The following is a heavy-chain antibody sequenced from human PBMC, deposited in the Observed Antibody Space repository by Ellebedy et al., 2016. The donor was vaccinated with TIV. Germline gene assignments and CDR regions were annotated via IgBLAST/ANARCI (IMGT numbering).Heavy chain of an antibody. CDR1: GYTFTSYD. CDR2: MNPDSGNT. D-gene: IGHD2-15*01. J-gene: IGHJ4*02. V-gene: IGHV1-8*01. CDR3: ARGIRMPSDY. Sequence: AASVTVSCKASGYTFTSYDINWVRQATGQGLEWMGWMNPDSGNTAYAQKFQGRVSMTRNTSISTAYLELSNLRSDDTAVYYCARGIRMPSDYWGQGTPVTVSS.